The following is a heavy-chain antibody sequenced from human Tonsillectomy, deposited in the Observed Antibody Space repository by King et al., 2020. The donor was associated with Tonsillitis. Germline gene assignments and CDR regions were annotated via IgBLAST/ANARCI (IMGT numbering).Heavy chain of an antibody. CDR2: IGSSGRAI. D-gene: IGHD5-12*01. CDR1: GFTFSSYE. J-gene: IGHJ4*02. V-gene: IGHV3-48*03. CDR3: VRDSGYTIFDY. Sequence: VQLVESGGGLVQPGGSLRLSCAASGFTFSSYEMNWVRQAPGKGLEWVSYIGSSGRAIYYADSVKGRFTISRDNAKNSLYLQMNSLRAEDTAVYYCVRDSGYTIFDYWGQGTLVTVSS.